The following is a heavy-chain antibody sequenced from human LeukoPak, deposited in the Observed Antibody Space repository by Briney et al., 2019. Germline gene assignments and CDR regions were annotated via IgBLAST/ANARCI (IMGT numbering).Heavy chain of an antibody. J-gene: IGHJ4*02. D-gene: IGHD6-13*01. Sequence: GRSLRLSCAASRVTFDDYAMHWVRQAPGKGLEWVSGISWNSGSIGYADSVKGRFTISIDNAKNSLYLQMNSLRAEDTALYYGAKDRIAAGNWGQGTLVTVSS. CDR2: ISWNSGSI. CDR3: AKDRIAAGN. CDR1: RVTFDDYA. V-gene: IGHV3-9*01.